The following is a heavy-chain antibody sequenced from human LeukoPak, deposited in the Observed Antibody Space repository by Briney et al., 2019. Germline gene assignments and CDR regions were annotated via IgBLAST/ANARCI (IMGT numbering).Heavy chain of an antibody. V-gene: IGHV1-3*01. CDR3: AKASIGWFGELLRY. CDR1: GYTFTSYG. D-gene: IGHD3-10*01. J-gene: IGHJ4*02. Sequence: ASVKVSCKASGYTFTSYGMHWVRQAPGQRLEWMGWINAGNGNTKYSQKFQGRVTITRDTSASTAYMELSSLRSEDTAVYYCAKASIGWFGELLRYWGQGTLVTVSS. CDR2: INAGNGNT.